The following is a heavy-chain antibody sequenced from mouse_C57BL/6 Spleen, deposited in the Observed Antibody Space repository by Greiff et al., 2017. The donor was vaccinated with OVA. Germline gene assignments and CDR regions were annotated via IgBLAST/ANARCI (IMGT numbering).Heavy chain of an antibody. J-gene: IGHJ2*01. D-gene: IGHD3-2*02. Sequence: VQLQQSGPGLVKPSQSLSLTCSVTGYSITSGYYWNWIRQFPGNKLEWMGYISYDGSNNYNPSLKNRISITRDTSKNQFFLKLNSVTTEDTATYYCARDRLGNFDYWGQGTTLTVSS. CDR2: ISYDGSN. V-gene: IGHV3-6*01. CDR3: ARDRLGNFDY. CDR1: GYSITSGYY.